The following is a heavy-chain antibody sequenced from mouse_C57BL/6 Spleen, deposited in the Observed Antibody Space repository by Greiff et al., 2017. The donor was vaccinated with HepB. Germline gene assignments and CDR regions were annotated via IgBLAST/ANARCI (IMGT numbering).Heavy chain of an antibody. Sequence: VQLKESGGGLVKPGGSLKLSCAASGFTFSDYGMHWVRQAPEKGLEWVAYISSGSSTIYYADTVKGRFTISRDNAKNTLFLQMTSLRSEDTAMYYCARSDLLTAMDYWGQGTSVTVSS. J-gene: IGHJ4*01. CDR3: ARSDLLTAMDY. D-gene: IGHD6-1*01. CDR1: GFTFSDYG. V-gene: IGHV5-17*01. CDR2: ISSGSSTI.